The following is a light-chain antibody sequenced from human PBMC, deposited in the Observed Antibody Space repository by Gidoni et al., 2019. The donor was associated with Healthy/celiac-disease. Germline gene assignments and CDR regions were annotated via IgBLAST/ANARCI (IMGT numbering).Light chain of an antibody. J-gene: IGLJ2*01. Sequence: QSVLTQPPPVSEAPRQRVTISCSGSSSNIGNNAVNWYQQLPGKDPKLLIYYDDLLPSGVSDRFSGSKSGTSASLAISGLQSEDEADYYCAAWDDSLNGVVFGGGTKLTVL. CDR2: YDD. V-gene: IGLV1-36*01. CDR3: AAWDDSLNGVV. CDR1: SSNIGNNA.